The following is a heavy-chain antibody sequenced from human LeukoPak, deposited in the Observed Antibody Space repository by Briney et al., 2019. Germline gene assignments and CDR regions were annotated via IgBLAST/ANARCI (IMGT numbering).Heavy chain of an antibody. D-gene: IGHD1/OR15-1a*01. Sequence: GRSLRLSCAASEFTFSSYAMHWVRQAPGKGPEWAAVISDGGSNKYYRDSVKGRFTISRDNSKNTLYLQMNSLRAEDTAVYYCARSKEHLNTYYYYYYMDVWGKGTTVTVSS. CDR2: ISDGGSNK. CDR1: EFTFSSYA. V-gene: IGHV3-30*04. CDR3: ARSKEHLNTYYYYYYMDV. J-gene: IGHJ6*03.